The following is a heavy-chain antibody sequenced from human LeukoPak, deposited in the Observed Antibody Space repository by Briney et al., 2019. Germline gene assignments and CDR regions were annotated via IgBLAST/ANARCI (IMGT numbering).Heavy chain of an antibody. V-gene: IGHV3-7*01. CDR3: ARDSAAAGTAYYYYYYMDV. Sequence: GGSLRLSCAASGFTFSSYWMSWVRQAPGKGLEWVANIKQDGSEKYYVDSVKGRFTISRDNAKNSLYLQMNSLRAEDTAVYYCARDSAAAGTAYYYYYYMDVWGKGTTVTISS. CDR1: GFTFSSYW. D-gene: IGHD6-13*01. J-gene: IGHJ6*03. CDR2: IKQDGSEK.